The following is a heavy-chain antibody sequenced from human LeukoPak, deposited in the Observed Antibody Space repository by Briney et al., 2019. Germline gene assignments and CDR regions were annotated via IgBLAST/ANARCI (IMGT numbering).Heavy chain of an antibody. CDR1: GYSFTSYW. D-gene: IGHD2-2*01. CDR3: ARSDRYCSSTSCYVAFDI. CDR2: IYPGDSAT. V-gene: IGHV5-51*01. Sequence: GESLKISCKGSGYSFTSYWIGWVRQMPGKGLEWMGIIYPGDSATRYSPSFQGQVTISADKSISTAYLQRSSLKASDTAMYYCARSDRYCSSTSCYVAFDIWGQGTMVTVPS. J-gene: IGHJ3*02.